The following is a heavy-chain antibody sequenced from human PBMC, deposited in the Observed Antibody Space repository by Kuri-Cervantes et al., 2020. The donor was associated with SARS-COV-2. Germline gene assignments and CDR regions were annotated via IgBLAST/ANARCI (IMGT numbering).Heavy chain of an antibody. Sequence: GESLKISCAASGFTFSSYGMHWVRQAPGKGLEWVAFIWYDGSNKYYADSVKGRFTISRDNFKNTVYLQMNSLRAEDTAVYYCARLRRLNRDWFATGYYMDVWGKGTKVTVSS. CDR1: GFTFSSYG. CDR3: ARLRRLNRDWFATGYYMDV. J-gene: IGHJ6*03. D-gene: IGHD3-9*01. V-gene: IGHV3-33*01. CDR2: IWYDGSNK.